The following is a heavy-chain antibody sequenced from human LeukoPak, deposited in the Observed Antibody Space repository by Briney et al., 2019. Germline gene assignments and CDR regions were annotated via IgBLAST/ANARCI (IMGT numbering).Heavy chain of an antibody. J-gene: IGHJ2*01. CDR2: ISGYNGNT. Sequence: ASVKVSCKASGYTFTSYGISWVRQAPGKGLEWMGWISGYNGNTNYAQKLQGRVTMTTDTSTSTVYMELRSLRSEDTAVYYCAKGGYSTGWFSPWYFDLWGRGTLVTVSS. CDR1: GYTFTSYG. V-gene: IGHV1-18*01. CDR3: AKGGYSTGWFSPWYFDL. D-gene: IGHD6-19*01.